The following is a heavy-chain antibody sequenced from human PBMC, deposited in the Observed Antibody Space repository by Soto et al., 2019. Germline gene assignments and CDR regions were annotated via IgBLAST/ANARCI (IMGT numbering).Heavy chain of an antibody. CDR3: ACHLGGMATIEYLAFDI. J-gene: IGHJ3*02. CDR2: SYHSGST. CDR1: GGSISSSNW. D-gene: IGHD5-12*01. V-gene: IGHV4-4*02. Sequence: QVQLQESGPGLVKPSGTLSLTCAVSGGSISSSNWWSWVRQPPGKGLEWIGESYHSGSTNYNPSLKSRVTISVDKSKNQFSLKLSSVTAADTAVYYCACHLGGMATIEYLAFDIWGQGTMVTVSS.